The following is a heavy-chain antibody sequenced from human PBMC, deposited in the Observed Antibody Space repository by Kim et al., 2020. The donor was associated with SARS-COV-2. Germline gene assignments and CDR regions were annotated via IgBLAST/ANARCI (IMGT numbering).Heavy chain of an antibody. CDR3: ARQERVINWFDP. J-gene: IGHJ5*02. CDR2: IYYSGST. CDR1: GGSISSYY. V-gene: IGHV4-59*01. D-gene: IGHD6-13*01. Sequence: SETLSLTCTVSGGSISSYYWSWIRQPPGKGLEWIGYIYYSGSTNYNPSLKSRVTISVDTYKNQFSLKLSSVTAADTAVYYCARQERVINWFDPWGQGTLVTVSS.